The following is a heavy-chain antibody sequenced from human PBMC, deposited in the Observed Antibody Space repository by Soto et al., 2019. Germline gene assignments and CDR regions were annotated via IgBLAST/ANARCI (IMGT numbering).Heavy chain of an antibody. V-gene: IGHV4-30-4*01. J-gene: IGHJ4*02. CDR1: GGSISSGDYY. D-gene: IGHD3-10*01. CDR3: ARDHAGYDSGEGNY. CDR2: IYYSGST. Sequence: TLSLTCTVSGGSISSGDYYWSWIRQPPGKGLEWIGYIYYSGSTYYNPSLKSRVTISVDTSKNQFSLKLSSVTAADTAVYYCARDHAGYDSGEGNYWGQGTLVTVSS.